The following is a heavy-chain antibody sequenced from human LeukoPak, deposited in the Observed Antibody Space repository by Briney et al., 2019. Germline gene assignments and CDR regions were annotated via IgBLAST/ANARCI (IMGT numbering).Heavy chain of an antibody. Sequence: PGGSLRLSCAASGXTFSNYGMHWVRQAPGKGLEWVAVISYDGSNKYYADSVKGRFTISRDNSKNTLYLQMNSLRAEDTAVYYCAKEGSDAFDIWGQGTMVTVSS. J-gene: IGHJ3*02. CDR2: ISYDGSNK. CDR3: AKEGSDAFDI. V-gene: IGHV3-30*18. CDR1: GXTFSNYG.